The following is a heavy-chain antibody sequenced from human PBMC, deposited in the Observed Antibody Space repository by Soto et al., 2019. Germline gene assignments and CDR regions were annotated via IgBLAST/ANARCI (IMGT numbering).Heavy chain of an antibody. J-gene: IGHJ3*02. CDR3: ARERQYCSGGSCYYDAFDI. D-gene: IGHD2-15*01. CDR2: IIPIFSTA. Sequence: QVQLVQSGAEVKKPGSSVKVSCKASGGTFSSYAISWVRQAPGQGLEWMGGIIPIFSTANYAQKFQGRVTITADESTSTAYMELSSLRSEDTAVYYCARERQYCSGGSCYYDAFDIWGQGTMVTVSS. CDR1: GGTFSSYA. V-gene: IGHV1-69*01.